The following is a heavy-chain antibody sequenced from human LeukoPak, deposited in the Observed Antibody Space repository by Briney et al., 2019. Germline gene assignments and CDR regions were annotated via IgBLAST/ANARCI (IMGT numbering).Heavy chain of an antibody. V-gene: IGHV4-59*01. CDR1: GGSISSYY. Sequence: KPSETLSLTCTVSGGSISSYYWSWIRQPPGKGLEWIGYIYYSGSTNYNPSLKSRVTISVDTSKNQFSLKPSSVTAADTAVYYCASIVDTAIDYWGQGTLVTVSS. CDR3: ASIVDTAIDY. D-gene: IGHD5-18*01. J-gene: IGHJ4*02. CDR2: IYYSGST.